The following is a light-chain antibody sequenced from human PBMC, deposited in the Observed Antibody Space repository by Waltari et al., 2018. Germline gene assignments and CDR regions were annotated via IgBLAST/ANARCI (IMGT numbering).Light chain of an antibody. Sequence: QSALTQPPSASGSPGQSITISCTGISTAAERYVTVLWYQQHPGKAPKLLIYDVTQLPSGVPDRFSGSKSDNTASLAVSGLQAEDEADYYCSSYAGGSSLMFGGGTKLTVL. CDR2: DVT. J-gene: IGLJ3*02. CDR1: STAAERYVT. V-gene: IGLV2-8*01. CDR3: SSYAGGSSLM.